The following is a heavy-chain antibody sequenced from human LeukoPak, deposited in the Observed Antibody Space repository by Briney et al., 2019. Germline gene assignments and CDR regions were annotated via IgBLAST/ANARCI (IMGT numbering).Heavy chain of an antibody. D-gene: IGHD4-17*01. CDR1: GYTFTNYD. V-gene: IGHV1-18*01. CDR2: VNPNSGNT. CDR3: ARDGDPTVTTPPFDY. J-gene: IGHJ4*02. Sequence: AASVKVSCKASGYTFTNYDINWVRQATGQGLEWMGWVNPNSGNTNYAQKLQGRVTMTTDTSTSTAYMELRSLRSDDTAVYYCARDGDPTVTTPPFDYWGQGTLVTVSS.